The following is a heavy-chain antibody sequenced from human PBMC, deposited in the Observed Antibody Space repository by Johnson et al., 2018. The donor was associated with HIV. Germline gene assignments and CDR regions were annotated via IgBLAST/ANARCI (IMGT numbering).Heavy chain of an antibody. Sequence: MLLVESGGGVVQPGRSLRLSCAASGFTFSSYAMHWVRQAPGKGLEWVSGINWNGGSKGYGDSVKGRFTISRDNSKNTLYLQMGSLRAEDMAVYYFARDGQGGSTTLYAAFDIWGQGTMVTVSS. CDR3: ARDGQGGSTTLYAAFDI. CDR1: GFTFSSYA. D-gene: IGHD2-2*01. V-gene: IGHV3-64*07. CDR2: INWNGGSK. J-gene: IGHJ3*02.